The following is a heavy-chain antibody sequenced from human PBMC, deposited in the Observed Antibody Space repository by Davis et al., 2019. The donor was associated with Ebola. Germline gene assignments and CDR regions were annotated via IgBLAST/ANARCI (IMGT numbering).Heavy chain of an antibody. D-gene: IGHD3-10*01. J-gene: IGHJ5*02. V-gene: IGHV1-58*01. Sequence: SVKVSCKASGFTFTSSAVQWVRQARGQRLEWIGWIVVGSGNTNYAQKLQGRVTMTTDTSTSTAYMELRSLRSDDTAVYYCARGITMVRGYVWFDPWGQGTLVTVSS. CDR3: ARGITMVRGYVWFDP. CDR1: GFTFTSSA. CDR2: IVVGSGNT.